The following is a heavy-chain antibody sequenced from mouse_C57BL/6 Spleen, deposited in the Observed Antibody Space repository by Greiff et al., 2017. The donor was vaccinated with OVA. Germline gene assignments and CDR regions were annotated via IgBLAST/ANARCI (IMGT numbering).Heavy chain of an antibody. V-gene: IGHV1-52*01. CDR1: GYTFTSYW. Sequence: QVQLQQPGAELVRPGSSVKLSCKASGYTFTSYWMHWVKQRPIQGLEWIGNIDPSDSETPYNQKFKDKATLTVDKSSSTAYMQLSSLTSEDSAVYYCARSDGNYVDYAMDYWGQGTSVTVSS. J-gene: IGHJ4*01. D-gene: IGHD2-1*01. CDR3: ARSDGNYVDYAMDY. CDR2: IDPSDSET.